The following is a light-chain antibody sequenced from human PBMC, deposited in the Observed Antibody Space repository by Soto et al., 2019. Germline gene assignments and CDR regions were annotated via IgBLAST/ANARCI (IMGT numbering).Light chain of an antibody. CDR3: QQYNFWPET. CDR1: QSISRN. V-gene: IGKV3-15*01. J-gene: IGKJ1*01. CDR2: GAS. Sequence: IVMTQSPATLSVSPGERVSLSCGASQSISRNLAWYQHNPGQAPRLLIYGASARATGIPARFSGSGFGTEFTLTISSLQSEDFALYYCQQYNFWPETFGQGTKVDNK.